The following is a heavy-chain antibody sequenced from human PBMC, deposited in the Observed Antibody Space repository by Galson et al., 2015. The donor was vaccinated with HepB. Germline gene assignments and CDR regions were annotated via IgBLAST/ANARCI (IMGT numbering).Heavy chain of an antibody. CDR2: ISYDGTNE. J-gene: IGHJ1*01. V-gene: IGHV3-30*18. CDR1: GFTFRSYG. Sequence: SLRLSCAASGFTFRSYGMHWVRQAPGKGLEWVAVISYDGTNEYYADSVKGRFTISRDNSKNTVYLQMNSLRAEDTAAYYCAKGSRAAPAVTEYTHPWGQGTLVTASS. CDR3: AKGSRAAPAVTEYTHP. D-gene: IGHD2-2*01.